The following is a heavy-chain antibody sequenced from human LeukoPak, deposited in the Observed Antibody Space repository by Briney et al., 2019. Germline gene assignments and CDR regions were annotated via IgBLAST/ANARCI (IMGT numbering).Heavy chain of an antibody. Sequence: PGGSLRLSCAAAGFTFSSYAMHWVRQAPGKGLEWVAVISYDGSNKYYADSVKGRFTISRDNSKNTLYLQMNSLRAEDTAVYYCASPTCGYSYGQPVWGQGTLVTVSS. D-gene: IGHD5-18*01. CDR2: ISYDGSNK. J-gene: IGHJ4*02. CDR3: ASPTCGYSYGQPV. CDR1: GFTFSSYA. V-gene: IGHV3-30-3*01.